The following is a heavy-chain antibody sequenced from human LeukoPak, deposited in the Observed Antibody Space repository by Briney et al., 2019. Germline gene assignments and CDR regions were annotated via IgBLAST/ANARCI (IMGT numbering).Heavy chain of an antibody. V-gene: IGHV4-31*03. CDR2: IYYSGST. Sequence: PSETLSLTCTVSGGSISSGGYYWSWIRQHPGKGLEWIGYIYYSGSTYYNPSLKSRVTISVDTSKNQFSLKLSSVTAADTAVYYCARDRRGVPEAWFDPWGQGTLVTVSS. D-gene: IGHD1-26*01. J-gene: IGHJ5*02. CDR3: ARDRRGVPEAWFDP. CDR1: GGSISSGGYY.